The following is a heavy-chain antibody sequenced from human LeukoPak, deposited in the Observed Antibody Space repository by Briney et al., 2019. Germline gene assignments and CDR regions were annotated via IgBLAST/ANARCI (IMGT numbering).Heavy chain of an antibody. Sequence: PGGSLRLSCAASGFTFSNYAMNWVRRAPGKGLEWVSAITGSGGSTYYADTVKGRFTISRDNSKNTLHLQMNSLRVEDTAVYYCARGRPHGNDYWGQGTLVTVSS. J-gene: IGHJ4*02. CDR1: GFTFSNYA. D-gene: IGHD4-23*01. V-gene: IGHV3-23*01. CDR2: ITGSGGST. CDR3: ARGRPHGNDY.